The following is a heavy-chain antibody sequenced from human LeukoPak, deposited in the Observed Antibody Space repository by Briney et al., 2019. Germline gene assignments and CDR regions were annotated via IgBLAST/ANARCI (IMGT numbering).Heavy chain of an antibody. V-gene: IGHV3-9*01. J-gene: IGHJ4*02. CDR3: AKDRRMTIAAAGTEFDY. CDR2: ISWNSGTI. D-gene: IGHD6-13*01. CDR1: GFTFDDYA. Sequence: SGGSLRLSCAASGFTFDDYAMHWVRQAPGKGLEWVSGISWNSGTIGYADSVKGRFTISRDNAKNSLYLQMNSLRAEDTALYYCAKDRRMTIAAAGTEFDYWGQGTLVTVSS.